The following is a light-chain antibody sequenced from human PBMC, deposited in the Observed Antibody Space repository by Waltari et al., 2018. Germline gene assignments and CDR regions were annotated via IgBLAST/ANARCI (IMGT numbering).Light chain of an antibody. Sequence: SYELTQPPSVSVSPGQTARITCSGDPLPKQYAYWYQQKAGQAPVVVIYKDSERPSGIPERFSGSSSGTTVTLTISGVQAEDEADYYCQSADTSGFSVIFGGGTKLTVL. CDR1: PLPKQY. CDR2: KDS. V-gene: IGLV3-25*03. CDR3: QSADTSGFSVI. J-gene: IGLJ2*01.